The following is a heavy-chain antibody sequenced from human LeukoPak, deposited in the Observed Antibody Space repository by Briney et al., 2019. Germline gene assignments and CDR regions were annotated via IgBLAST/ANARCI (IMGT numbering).Heavy chain of an antibody. CDR2: ISSSGSTI. CDR3: ARDEKGYCSGGSCYGIY. Sequence: GGSLRLSCAASGFTFSSYEMNWVRQAPGKGLEWVSYISSSGSTIYYADSVKGRFTISRDNAKNSLYLQMNSLRAEDTAVYYCARDEKGYCSGGSCYGIYWGQGTLVTVSS. CDR1: GFTFSSYE. J-gene: IGHJ4*02. D-gene: IGHD2-15*01. V-gene: IGHV3-48*03.